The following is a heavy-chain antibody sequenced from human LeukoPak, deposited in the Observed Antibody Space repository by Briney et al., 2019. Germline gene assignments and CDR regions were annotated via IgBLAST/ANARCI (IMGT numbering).Heavy chain of an antibody. J-gene: IGHJ4*02. Sequence: GGSLRLSCPASGFRFSSYAMNWSRQAPGKGLDWAPGSDTGSGTHYADSVKGRFTISRDNSKNTLYLQMNSLRAEDTAVYYCAKDRQSGSPRFSHYFDHWGQGTLVTVSS. V-gene: IGHV3-23*01. CDR2: SDTGSGT. CDR1: GFRFSSYA. D-gene: IGHD1-26*01. CDR3: AKDRQSGSPRFSHYFDH.